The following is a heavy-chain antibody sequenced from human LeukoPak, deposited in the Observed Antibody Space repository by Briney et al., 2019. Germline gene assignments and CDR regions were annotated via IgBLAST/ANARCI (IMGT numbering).Heavy chain of an antibody. CDR1: GGSISSSSYY. V-gene: IGHV4-39*01. CDR3: ARGGIQLWFRGTYFDY. Sequence: SETLSLTCTVSGGSISSSSYYWGWIRQPPGKGLEWIGSIYYSGSTYYNPSLKSRVTISVDTSKNQFSLKLSSVTAADTAVYYCARGGIQLWFRGTYFDYWGQGTLVTVSS. CDR2: IYYSGST. D-gene: IGHD5-18*01. J-gene: IGHJ4*02.